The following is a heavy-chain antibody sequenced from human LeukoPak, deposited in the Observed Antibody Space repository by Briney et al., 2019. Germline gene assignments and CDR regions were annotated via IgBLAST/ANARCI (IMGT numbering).Heavy chain of an antibody. Sequence: PSQTLSLTCAVSGGSISSGGYSWSWIRQPPGKGLEWIGYIYYSGSTNYNPSLKSRVTISVDTSKNQFSLKLSSVTAADTAVYYCARGVGAGYYYYYMDVWGKGTTVTVSS. CDR3: ARGVGAGYYYYYMDV. CDR1: GGSISSGGYS. V-gene: IGHV4-30-4*07. CDR2: IYYSGST. D-gene: IGHD1-26*01. J-gene: IGHJ6*03.